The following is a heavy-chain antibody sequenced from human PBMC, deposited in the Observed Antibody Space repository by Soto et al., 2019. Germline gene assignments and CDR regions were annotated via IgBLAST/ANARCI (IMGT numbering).Heavy chain of an antibody. CDR1: GGPIINGDSY. D-gene: IGHD6-13*01. CDR2: INYRGTT. CDR3: AGDAPGAAPY. J-gene: IGHJ4*02. V-gene: IGHV4-31*01. Sequence: QVQLQESGPGLVKPSQTLSLTCTVSGGPIINGDSYLNWIRQHPEKGLEWMGYINYRGTTNYNPALKRPNLISIDTSKNQFSLKLTSVAAADTAVYYCAGDAPGAAPYRGQGTLVTVSS.